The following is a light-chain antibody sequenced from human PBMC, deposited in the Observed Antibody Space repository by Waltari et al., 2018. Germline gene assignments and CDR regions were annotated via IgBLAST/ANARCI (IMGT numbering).Light chain of an antibody. V-gene: IGLV2-8*01. CDR3: SSNEGSKTYI. CDR1: SSDIGGYNR. J-gene: IGLJ2*01. Sequence: QAVLTQPPSMSGSPGQSVTISCTGTSSDIGGYNRVSWYQQNPGKVPKLIIYEVSQRPSGVSDRFSGSKSGNTASLTISGLQAEDEADYYCSSNEGSKTYIFGGGTRLTVL. CDR2: EVS.